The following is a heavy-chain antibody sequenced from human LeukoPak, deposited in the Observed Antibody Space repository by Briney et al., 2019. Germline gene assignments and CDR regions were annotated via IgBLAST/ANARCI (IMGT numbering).Heavy chain of an antibody. CDR2: INLNSGGT. Sequence: ASVKVSCKASGYTFTSYYMHWVRQAPGQGLEWMGWINLNSGGTNYAQKFQGRVTMTRDTSISTAYMELSRLRSDDTAVYYCARVHPTTVKGDLDYWGQGTLVTVSS. CDR1: GYTFTSYY. CDR3: ARVHPTTVKGDLDY. D-gene: IGHD4-17*01. V-gene: IGHV1-2*02. J-gene: IGHJ4*02.